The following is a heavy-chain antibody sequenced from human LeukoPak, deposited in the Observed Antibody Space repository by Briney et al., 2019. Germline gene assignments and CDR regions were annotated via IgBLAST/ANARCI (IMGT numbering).Heavy chain of an antibody. CDR2: IIPILGIA. CDR1: GGTFSSYA. Sequence: SVKVSCKASGGTFSSYAISWVRQAPGQGLEWMGRIIPILGIANYAQKFQGRVTITADKSTSTAYMELSSLRSEDTAVYYCARDKVTMIVVASGAFDIWGQGTMVTVSS. CDR3: ARDKVTMIVVASGAFDI. V-gene: IGHV1-69*04. D-gene: IGHD3-22*01. J-gene: IGHJ3*02.